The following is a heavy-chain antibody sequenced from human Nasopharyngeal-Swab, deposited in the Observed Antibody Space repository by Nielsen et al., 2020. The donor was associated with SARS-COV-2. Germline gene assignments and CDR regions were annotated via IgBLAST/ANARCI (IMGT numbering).Heavy chain of an antibody. V-gene: IGHV3-23*01. D-gene: IGHD2-21*01. J-gene: IGHJ4*02. CDR3: ARDRGEDAGIDY. CDR1: GFTFGIYA. CDR2: INGRGGP. Sequence: GESLKISCAASGFTFGIYAMSWVRQAPGKGLEWVSAINGRGGPYYADSVEGRFTISRDNSKNTLYLQMNSLRAEDTAIYYCARDRGEDAGIDYWSQGTLVTVAS.